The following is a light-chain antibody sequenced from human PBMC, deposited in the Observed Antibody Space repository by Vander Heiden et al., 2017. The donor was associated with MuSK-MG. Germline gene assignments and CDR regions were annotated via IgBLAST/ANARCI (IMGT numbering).Light chain of an antibody. CDR1: QSISSY. J-gene: IGKJ4*01. CDR3: QQSYRTPPT. CDR2: AAS. Sequence: DIQMTQSPSSLSASIGDRVTITCRASQSISSYLNWYQQKPGKAPKLLIYAASSLQSGVPSRFSGSGSGTDFTLTTSSLQPEDFATYYCQQSYRTPPTFGGGTKVXIK. V-gene: IGKV1-39*01.